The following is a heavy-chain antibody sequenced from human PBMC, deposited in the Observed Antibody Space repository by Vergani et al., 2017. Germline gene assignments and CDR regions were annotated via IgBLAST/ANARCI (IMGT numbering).Heavy chain of an antibody. D-gene: IGHD3/OR15-3a*01. V-gene: IGHV4-4*07. CDR3: ARGETRTDWLDP. CDR2: IYGSGNV. CDR1: GGSISTFY. J-gene: IGHJ5*02. Sequence: QVQLQESGPGLVKPSETLSLSCINSGGSISTFYWNWVRQPAGKGLEWIGRIYGSGNVNYNPSLESRVTISRDTSKNQFSLNVHSVTAADTAVYYCARGETRTDWLDPWGQGTQVIVSS.